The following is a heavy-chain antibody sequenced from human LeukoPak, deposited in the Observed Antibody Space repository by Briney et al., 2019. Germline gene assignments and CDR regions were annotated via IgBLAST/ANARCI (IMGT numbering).Heavy chain of an antibody. CDR2: ISYDGCNK. CDR1: GFTFSSYA. V-gene: IGHV3-30*04. J-gene: IGHJ6*02. Sequence: GGSLRLSCAASGFTFSSYAMPWVRQAPGKGLEWVAVISYDGCNKYYADSVKGRFTISRDNSKNTLYLQMNSLRAEDTAVYYCARDKLQSGVWYYYYYGMDVWGQGTTVTVSS. CDR3: ARDKLQSGVWYYYYYGMDV. D-gene: IGHD2-8*01.